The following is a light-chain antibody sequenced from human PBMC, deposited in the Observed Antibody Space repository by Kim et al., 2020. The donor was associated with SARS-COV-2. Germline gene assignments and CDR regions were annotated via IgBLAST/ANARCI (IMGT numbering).Light chain of an antibody. CDR3: MQNKKFPT. J-gene: IGKJ2*01. CDR1: QSLVRSDGATY. V-gene: IGKV2D-29*01. CDR2: EVS. Sequence: IVMTQTPVSLSVTPGQPASMSCKSSQSLVRSDGATYLYWYVQKTGQTPQLLIHEVSNRFSGVPDRFSGSGSGTEFTLKISRVEAEDVGIYFCMQNKKFPTFGQGTKLEI.